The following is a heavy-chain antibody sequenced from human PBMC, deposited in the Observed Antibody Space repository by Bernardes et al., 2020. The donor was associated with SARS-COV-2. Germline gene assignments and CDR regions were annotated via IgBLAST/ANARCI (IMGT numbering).Heavy chain of an antibody. Sequence: SETLSLTCTVSGGSISSSSYYWGWIRQPPGKGLEWIGSIYYSGSTYYNPSLKSRVTISVDTSKNQFSLKLSSVTAADTAVYYCARDLTLYSSLGIYPETDAFDIWGQGTMVTVSS. CDR3: ARDLTLYSSLGIYPETDAFDI. CDR1: GGSISSSSYY. V-gene: IGHV4-39*07. CDR2: IYYSGST. J-gene: IGHJ3*02. D-gene: IGHD6-13*01.